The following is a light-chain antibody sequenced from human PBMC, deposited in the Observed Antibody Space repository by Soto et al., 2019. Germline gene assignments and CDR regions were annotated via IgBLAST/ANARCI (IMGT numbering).Light chain of an antibody. CDR2: EVS. J-gene: IGLJ2*01. CDR3: QSYDSSLSGPVV. Sequence: QSVLTQPPSVSGSPGQSVTISCTGTSSDVGSYNRVSWYQQPPGTAPKLMIYEVSNRPSGVPDRFSGSKSGNTASLTISGLQAEDEADYYCQSYDSSLSGPVVFGGGTKLTVL. CDR1: SSDVGSYNR. V-gene: IGLV2-18*02.